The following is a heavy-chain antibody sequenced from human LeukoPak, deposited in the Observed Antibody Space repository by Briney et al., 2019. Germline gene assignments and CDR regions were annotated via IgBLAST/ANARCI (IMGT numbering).Heavy chain of an antibody. CDR1: GGSFSGYY. D-gene: IGHD3-10*01. CDR3: ARDLFDHEGDY. Sequence: SETLSLTCAVYGGSFSGYYWGWIRQPPGKGLEWIGEINHSGSTNYNPSLKSRVTISVDTSKNQFSLKLSSVTAADTAVYYCARDLFDHEGDYWGQGTLVTVSS. J-gene: IGHJ4*02. V-gene: IGHV4-34*01. CDR2: INHSGST.